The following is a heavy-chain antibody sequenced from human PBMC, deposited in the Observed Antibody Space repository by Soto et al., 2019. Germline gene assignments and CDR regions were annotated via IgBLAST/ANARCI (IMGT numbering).Heavy chain of an antibody. CDR1: GFTFSSYA. Sequence: HPGGSLRLTCAASGFTFSSYAMHWVRQAPGKGLEWVAVITYDGSNKYYADSVKGRITISRDNDKNTLYLQMNSLSAEDTALYYCASPPSSSHGSWFDPWGQGTLVTVSS. J-gene: IGHJ5*02. D-gene: IGHD6-13*01. CDR2: ITYDGSNK. V-gene: IGHV3-30-3*01. CDR3: ASPPSSSHGSWFDP.